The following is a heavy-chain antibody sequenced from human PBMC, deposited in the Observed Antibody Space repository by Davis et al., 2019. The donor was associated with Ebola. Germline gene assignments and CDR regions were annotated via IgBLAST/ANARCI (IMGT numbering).Heavy chain of an antibody. CDR1: GGSIISSSSY. CDR2: IYYSGIT. J-gene: IGHJ6*04. V-gene: IGHV4-39*01. Sequence: MPSETLSLTCTVSGGSIISSSSYWGWIRQPPRKGLEWIGSIYYSGITYYNPSLKSRVTISVDTSKNQFSLKLSSVTAVDTAVYYCARHGHYGMDVWGKGTTVTVSS. CDR3: ARHGHYGMDV.